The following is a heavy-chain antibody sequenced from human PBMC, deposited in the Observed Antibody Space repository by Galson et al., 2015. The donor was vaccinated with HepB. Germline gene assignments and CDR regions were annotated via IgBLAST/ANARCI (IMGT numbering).Heavy chain of an antibody. D-gene: IGHD1-1*01. V-gene: IGHV5-51*03. Sequence: QSGAEVKKPGESLKISCKGSGYSFTSYWIGWVRQMPGKGLEWMGIIYPGDSDTRYSPSFQGQVTISADKSISTAYLQWSSLKASDTAMYYCASSIGEGTTGTIHYYYGMDVWGQGTTVTVSS. J-gene: IGHJ6*02. CDR3: ASSIGEGTTGTIHYYYGMDV. CDR2: IYPGDSDT. CDR1: GYSFTSYW.